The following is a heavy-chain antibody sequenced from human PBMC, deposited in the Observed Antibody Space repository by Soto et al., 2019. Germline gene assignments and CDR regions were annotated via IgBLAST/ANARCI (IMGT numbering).Heavy chain of an antibody. V-gene: IGHV4-59*01. CDR1: GGSISSYY. CDR2: IYYSGIT. CDR3: ARDYGSGSYSYNYFDP. J-gene: IGHJ5*02. Sequence: PSETLSLTCTVSGGSISSYYWSWIREPPGKGLEWIGYIYYSGITKYSPSLKSRVTISVDTSKNQFSLKLSSVTAADTAVYYCARDYGSGSYSYNYFDPWGQGTLVTVS. D-gene: IGHD3-10*01.